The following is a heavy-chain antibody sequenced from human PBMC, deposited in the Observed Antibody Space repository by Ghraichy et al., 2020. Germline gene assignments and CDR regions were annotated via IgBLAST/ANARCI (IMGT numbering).Heavy chain of an antibody. Sequence: GESLNISCAVSEFTFDGYPMTWVRQAPVKGLEWVSTLGADGRSTFYADSVKGRFTISRDKSKRTMYLQMSSLRADDTAVYYCAKEGGRLGEGAFDVWGQGTKVTGAS. V-gene: IGHV3-23*01. CDR2: LGADGRST. D-gene: IGHD3-10*01. CDR3: AKEGGRLGEGAFDV. J-gene: IGHJ3*01. CDR1: EFTFDGYP.